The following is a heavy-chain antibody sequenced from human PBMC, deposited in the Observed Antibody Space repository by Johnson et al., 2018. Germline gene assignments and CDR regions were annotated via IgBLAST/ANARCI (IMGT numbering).Heavy chain of an antibody. J-gene: IGHJ3*02. Sequence: QVQLVQSGAEVKKPGSSVKVSCKASGGTFSSYAISWVRQAPGQGLEWMGGIIPIFGTANYAQKFQGRVTITADESTSTAYMELGSLRSEDTAVYYCTRDLRDDYVWGSYRSNDAFDIWGQGTMVTVSS. V-gene: IGHV1-69*12. CDR3: TRDLRDDYVWGSYRSNDAFDI. CDR1: GGTFSSYA. D-gene: IGHD3-16*02. CDR2: IIPIFGTA.